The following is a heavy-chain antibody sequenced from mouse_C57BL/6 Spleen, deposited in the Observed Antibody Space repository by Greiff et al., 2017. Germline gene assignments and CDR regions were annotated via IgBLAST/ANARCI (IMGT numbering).Heavy chain of an antibody. CDR3: ARGAVVAKDFAMDY. D-gene: IGHD1-1*01. V-gene: IGHV5-17*01. Sequence: EVKVVESGGGLVKPGGSLKLSCAASGFTFSDYGMHWVRQAPEKGLEWVAYISSGSSTIYYADTVKGRFTISRDNAKHTLFLQMTSLRSEDTAMYYCARGAVVAKDFAMDYWGQGTSVTVSS. J-gene: IGHJ4*01. CDR1: GFTFSDYG. CDR2: ISSGSSTI.